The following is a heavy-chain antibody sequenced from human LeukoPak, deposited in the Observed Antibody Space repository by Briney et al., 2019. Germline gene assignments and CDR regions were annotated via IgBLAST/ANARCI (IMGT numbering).Heavy chain of an antibody. D-gene: IGHD7-27*01. Sequence: SVKVPCKASGGTFSSYAISWVRQAPGQGLEWMGGIIPIFGTANYAQKFQGRVTITTDESTSTAYMELSSLRSEDTAVYYCARGPPLGYYYYYMDVWGKGTTVTVSS. J-gene: IGHJ6*03. V-gene: IGHV1-69*05. CDR3: ARGPPLGYYYYYMDV. CDR1: GGTFSSYA. CDR2: IIPIFGTA.